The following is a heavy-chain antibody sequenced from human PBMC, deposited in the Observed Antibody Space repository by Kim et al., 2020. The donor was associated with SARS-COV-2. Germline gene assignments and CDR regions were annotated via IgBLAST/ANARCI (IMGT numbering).Heavy chain of an antibody. CDR1: GFTFSSYS. D-gene: IGHD6-19*01. Sequence: GGSLRLSCAASGFTFSSYSMNWVRQAPGKGLEWVSSISSSSSYIYYADSVKGRFTISRDNAKNSLYLQMNSLRAEDTAVYYCARDPGSGWYFYFDYWGQGTLVTVSS. CDR3: ARDPGSGWYFYFDY. J-gene: IGHJ4*02. CDR2: ISSSSSYI. V-gene: IGHV3-21*01.